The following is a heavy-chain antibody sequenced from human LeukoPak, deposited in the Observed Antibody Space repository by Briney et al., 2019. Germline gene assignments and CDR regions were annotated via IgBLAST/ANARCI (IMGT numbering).Heavy chain of an antibody. Sequence: GGSLRLSCATSGFTLSSYWMHWVRQVPGKGLEWLSRINNDGVSTSYADSVRGRFTISRDNAKNTLYLRMNSLRAEDTAIYYCARKPLSGGYGGTIDYWGQGTLVTVSS. D-gene: IGHD5-12*01. CDR2: INNDGVST. J-gene: IGHJ4*02. CDR1: GFTLSSYW. V-gene: IGHV3-74*01. CDR3: ARKPLSGGYGGTIDY.